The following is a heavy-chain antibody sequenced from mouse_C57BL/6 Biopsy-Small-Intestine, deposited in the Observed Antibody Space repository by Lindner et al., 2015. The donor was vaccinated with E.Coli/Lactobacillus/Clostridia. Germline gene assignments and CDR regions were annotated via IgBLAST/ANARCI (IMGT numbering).Heavy chain of an antibody. D-gene: IGHD1-1*01. CDR3: ARGSATVPYWYFDV. J-gene: IGHJ1*03. Sequence: VQLQESGLVLVKPGASVKISCKAFGYAFSSSWMNWLKQRPGEGLEWIGRIYPGDGDTHYNGKFKDKATLTADKSSNTVYMRLSSLTSEDSAVYFCARGSATVPYWYFDVWGTGTTVTVSS. CDR1: GYAFSSSW. CDR2: IYPGDGDT. V-gene: IGHV1-82*01.